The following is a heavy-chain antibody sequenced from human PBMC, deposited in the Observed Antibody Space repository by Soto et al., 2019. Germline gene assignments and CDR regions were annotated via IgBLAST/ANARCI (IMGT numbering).Heavy chain of an antibody. V-gene: IGHV3-64D*08. CDR2: VSDNGGTS. CDR3: ARVNWNFDY. CDR1: GFTFSNHA. J-gene: IGHJ4*02. Sequence: PGGSLRLSCSASGFTFSNHAMYWVRQAPGKGLEYVSAVSDNGGTSYYADSVKGRFTISRDNSKNTLYLQMSSVTAADTAVYYCARVNWNFDYWGQGTLVTVSS. D-gene: IGHD1-20*01.